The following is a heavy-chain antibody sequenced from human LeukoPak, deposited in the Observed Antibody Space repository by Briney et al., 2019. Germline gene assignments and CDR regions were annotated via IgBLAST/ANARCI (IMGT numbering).Heavy chain of an antibody. CDR1: GFTFSNYK. J-gene: IGHJ6*04. Sequence: GGSLRLSCAASGFTFSNYKLNWVRQAPGKGLEWVSSISSSSSYIYYADSVKGRFTISRDNAKNSLYLQMNSLRAEDTAVYYCAELGITMIGGVWGKGTTVTTSS. V-gene: IGHV3-21*01. CDR2: ISSSSSYI. CDR3: AELGITMIGGV. D-gene: IGHD3-10*02.